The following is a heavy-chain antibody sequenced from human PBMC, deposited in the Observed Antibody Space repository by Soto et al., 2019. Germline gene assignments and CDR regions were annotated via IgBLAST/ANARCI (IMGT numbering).Heavy chain of an antibody. D-gene: IGHD2-8*01. CDR1: GFTFGDYA. V-gene: IGHV3-49*03. Sequence: LRLSCTTSGFTFGDYAMSWFRQTPGKGLEWVGFVRTYAYGETTEYAASVKGRFTVGRDNSRSTAYLHMSSLKTEDTGVYFCSRDCPCGLGYCTNGACFPNDFWGQGTLVTVSS. J-gene: IGHJ4*02. CDR2: VRTYAYGETT. CDR3: SRDCPCGLGYCTNGACFPNDF.